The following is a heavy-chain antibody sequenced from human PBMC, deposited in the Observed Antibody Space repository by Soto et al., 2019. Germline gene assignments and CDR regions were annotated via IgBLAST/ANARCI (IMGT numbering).Heavy chain of an antibody. J-gene: IGHJ4*02. CDR3: ARDGGRHSGGIDY. V-gene: IGHV1-69*01. CDR2: ILPIFGTA. CDR1: GVTFSSYS. D-gene: IGHD1-26*01. Sequence: QVQLVQSGAEVNKPGSSVKVSCKASGVTFSSYSINWVRQAPGQGLEWMGEILPIFGTANYAQKFQVRVTITADESTSTAYMELSSLRSEDTAVYYWARDGGRHSGGIDYWGQGTLVTFSS.